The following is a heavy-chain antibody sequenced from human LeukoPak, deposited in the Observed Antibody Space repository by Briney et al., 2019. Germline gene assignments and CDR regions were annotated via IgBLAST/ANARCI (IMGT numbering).Heavy chain of an antibody. Sequence: GGSLRLSCAASGFTFSSYAMSWVRQAPGKGLEWVSAISGSGGSTYYADSVKGRFTISRDNSKNTLYLQMNSLRAKDTAVYYCAKGRDGYNYEYYFDYWGQGTLVTVSS. J-gene: IGHJ4*02. CDR3: AKGRDGYNYEYYFDY. V-gene: IGHV3-23*01. CDR2: ISGSGGST. D-gene: IGHD5-24*01. CDR1: GFTFSSYA.